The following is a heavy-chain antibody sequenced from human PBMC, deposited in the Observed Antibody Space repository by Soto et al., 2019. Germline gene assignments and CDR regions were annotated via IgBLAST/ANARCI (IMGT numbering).Heavy chain of an antibody. Sequence: SETLSLTCTVSGGSISSGGYYWSWIRQHPGKGLEWIGYIYYSGSTYYNPSLKSRVTISVDTSKNQFSLKLSSVTAADTAVYYCARESRFGDDGDYFYYWGQGTLVTVSS. CDR1: GGSISSGGYY. V-gene: IGHV4-31*03. D-gene: IGHD3-10*01. J-gene: IGHJ4*02. CDR3: ARESRFGDDGDYFYY. CDR2: IYYSGST.